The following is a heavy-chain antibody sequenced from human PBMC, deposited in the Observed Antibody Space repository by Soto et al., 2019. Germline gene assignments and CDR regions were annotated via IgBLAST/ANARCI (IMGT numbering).Heavy chain of an antibody. J-gene: IGHJ6*02. Sequence: QVQLVQSGAEVKKPGSSVKVSCKASGGTFSSYAISWVRQAPGQGLEWMGGIIPIFGTANYAQKFQGRVTITADEYTSTAYMELSSLRSEDTAVYYCEEAMTLVADYYYYGMDVWGQGTTVTVSS. V-gene: IGHV1-69*12. CDR2: IIPIFGTA. CDR3: EEAMTLVADYYYYGMDV. CDR1: GGTFSSYA.